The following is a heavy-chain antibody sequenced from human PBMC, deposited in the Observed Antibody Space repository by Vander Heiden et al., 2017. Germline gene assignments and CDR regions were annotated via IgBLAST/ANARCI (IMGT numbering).Heavy chain of an antibody. CDR1: GFTFSSYW. D-gene: IGHD6-25*01. J-gene: IGHJ6*02. Sequence: EVQLVESGGGLVQPGGSLRLSCAASGFTFSSYWLRWVRKAPGKGLEWVANIKQDGSEKYYVDSVKGRFTISRDNAKNSLYLQMNSLRAEDTAVYYCARDPAAGKKAAVRYYYYGMDVWGQGTTVTVSS. CDR3: ARDPAAGKKAAVRYYYYGMDV. V-gene: IGHV3-7*01. CDR2: IKQDGSEK.